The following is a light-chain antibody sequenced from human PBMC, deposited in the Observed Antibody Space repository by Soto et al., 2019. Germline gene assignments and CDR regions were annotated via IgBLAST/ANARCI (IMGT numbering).Light chain of an antibody. Sequence: QSALTQPASVSGSPGQSITISCTGSSSDIRVYNYVSWYQQHPGKAPKLLIYDVTDRPSGVSNRFSGSKSGNTASLTISGLQAEDEADYYCSSYSGDTTPVIFGGGTKLTVL. V-gene: IGLV2-14*03. CDR1: SSDIRVYNY. J-gene: IGLJ2*01. CDR3: SSYSGDTTPVI. CDR2: DVT.